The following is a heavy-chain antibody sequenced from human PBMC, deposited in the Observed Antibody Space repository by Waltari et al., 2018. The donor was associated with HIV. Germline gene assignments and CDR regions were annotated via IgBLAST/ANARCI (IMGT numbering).Heavy chain of an antibody. V-gene: IGHV3-7*01. CDR3: ARRGGRSSPVGY. Sequence: EVQLVKSGGGLVQPGGSLRLSCAASGFTLSSYWMSWFRQAPGTGLGWVANIRQDGSAGYYVESGKGRLAISRDNGKNSRCLQMNSVRAEDTAVYFWARRGGRSSPVGYWGQGTLVTVSS. CDR1: GFTLSSYW. CDR2: IRQDGSAG. D-gene: IGHD6-13*01. J-gene: IGHJ4*02.